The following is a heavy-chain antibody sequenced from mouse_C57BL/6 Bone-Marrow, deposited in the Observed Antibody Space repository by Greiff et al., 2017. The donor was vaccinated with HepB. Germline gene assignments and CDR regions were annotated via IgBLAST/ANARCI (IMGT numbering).Heavy chain of an antibody. D-gene: IGHD1-1*01. CDR3: TRGPVSSSYYYGSSEAMDY. CDR2: IDPETGGT. J-gene: IGHJ4*01. Sequence: QVQLQQSGAELVRPGASVTLSCKASGYTFTDYEMHWVKQTPVHGLEWIGAIDPETGGTAYNQKFKGKAILTADKSSSTAYMELRSLTSEDSAVYYCTRGPVSSSYYYGSSEAMDYWGQGTSVTVSS. V-gene: IGHV1-15*01. CDR1: GYTFTDYE.